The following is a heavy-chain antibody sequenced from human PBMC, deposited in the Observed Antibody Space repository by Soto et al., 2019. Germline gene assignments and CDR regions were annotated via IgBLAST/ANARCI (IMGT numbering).Heavy chain of an antibody. D-gene: IGHD2-15*01. V-gene: IGHV3-21*01. CDR1: GFTFSSYS. J-gene: IGHJ6*02. CDR2: ISSSSSYI. CDR3: VRGGSLYCSGGSCYSSYYYGMDV. Sequence: GGSLRLSCAASGFTFSSYSMNWVRQAPGKGLEWVSSISSSSSYIYYADSVKGRFTISRDNAKNSLYLQMNSLRAEDTAVYYCVRGGSLYCSGGSCYSSYYYGMDVWGQGTTVTVSS.